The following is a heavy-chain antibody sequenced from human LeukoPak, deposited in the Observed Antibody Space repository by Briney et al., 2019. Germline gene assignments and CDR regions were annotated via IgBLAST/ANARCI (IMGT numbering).Heavy chain of an antibody. CDR3: ARGQWLPVFDF. V-gene: IGHV4-59*01. D-gene: IGHD3-22*01. J-gene: IGHJ4*02. CDR2: FYHSGST. CDR1: GGFNTHYY. Sequence: SSETLSLICSVSGGFNTHYYWSWIRQPPGKGLEWIGYFYHSGSTNYNPSLKSRVTISVDTSKNHFSLKLSSVTAADTAVYYCARGQWLPVFDFWGQGTLVTVSS.